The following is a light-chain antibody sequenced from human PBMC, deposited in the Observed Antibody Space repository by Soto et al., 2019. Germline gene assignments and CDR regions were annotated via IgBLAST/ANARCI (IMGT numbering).Light chain of an antibody. Sequence: QSALTQPASVSGSPGQSITLSCTGTSSDIGGYDYVSWYQRHPGKAPKLIIYDVNNRPSGVSNRFSGSKSGDTASLTISGLHAEDEADYYCTPYASGSPHVVFGGGTNLTVL. V-gene: IGLV2-14*01. CDR2: DVN. CDR3: TPYASGSPHVV. CDR1: SSDIGGYDY. J-gene: IGLJ2*01.